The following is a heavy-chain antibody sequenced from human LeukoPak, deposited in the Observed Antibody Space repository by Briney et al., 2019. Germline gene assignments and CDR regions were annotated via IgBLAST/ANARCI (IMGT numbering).Heavy chain of an antibody. CDR1: GFTLSTYW. CDR3: ARVRYCSGGTCKYYGMDV. V-gene: IGHV3-7*01. D-gene: IGHD2-15*01. Sequence: GGSLRLSCAASGFTLSTYWMTWVRQAPGKGLEWVANIKQDGSEKSYVDSVKGRFTISRDDAKNSLYLQMNSLRVEDTAVYYCARVRYCSGGTCKYYGMDVWGQGTTVPVSS. CDR2: IKQDGSEK. J-gene: IGHJ6*02.